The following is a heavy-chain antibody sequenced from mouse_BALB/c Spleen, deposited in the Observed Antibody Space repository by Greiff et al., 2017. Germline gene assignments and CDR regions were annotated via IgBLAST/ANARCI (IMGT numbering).Heavy chain of an antibody. CDR1: GFTFSNYW. V-gene: IGHV6-6*02. J-gene: IGHJ4*01. CDR2: IRLKSNNYAT. Sequence: EVKLVESGGGLVQPGGSMKLSCVASGFTFSNYWMNWVRQSPEKGLEWVAEIRLKSNNYATHYAESVKGRFTISRDDSKSSVYLQMNNLRAEDTGIYYCTLYYYGSSYPHAMDYWGQGTSVTVSS. D-gene: IGHD1-1*01. CDR3: TLYYYGSSYPHAMDY.